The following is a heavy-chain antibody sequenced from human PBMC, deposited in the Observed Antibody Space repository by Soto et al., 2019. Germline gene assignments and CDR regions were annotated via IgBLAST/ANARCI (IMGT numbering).Heavy chain of an antibody. D-gene: IGHD3-22*01. CDR3: AKEYYDSSGYYPNEFDY. Sequence: GSLRLSCAASGFTFSSYAMSWVRQAPGKGLEWVSAISGSGGSTYYADSVKGRFTISRDNSKNTLYLQMNSLTAEDTAVYYCAKEYYDSSGYYPNEFDYWGQGTLVTVSS. V-gene: IGHV3-23*01. CDR2: ISGSGGST. CDR1: GFTFSSYA. J-gene: IGHJ4*02.